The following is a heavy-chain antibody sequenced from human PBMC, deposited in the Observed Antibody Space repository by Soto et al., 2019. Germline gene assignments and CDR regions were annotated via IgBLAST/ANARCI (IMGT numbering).Heavy chain of an antibody. CDR3: ARDSGRRYDFWSGYLGEGYYYGMDV. Sequence: ASVKVSCKASGYIFTNYAIHWVRQAPGQRLEWMGWINAANGNTKYSQKFQGRVTITTDTSASTAYMELSSLRSDDTAVYYCARDSGRRYDFWSGYLGEGYYYGMDVWGQGTTVTVSS. V-gene: IGHV1-3*01. J-gene: IGHJ6*02. CDR1: GYIFTNYA. D-gene: IGHD3-3*01. CDR2: INAANGNT.